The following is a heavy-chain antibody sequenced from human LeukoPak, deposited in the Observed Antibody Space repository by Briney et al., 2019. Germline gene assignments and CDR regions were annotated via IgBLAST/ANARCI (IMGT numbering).Heavy chain of an antibody. CDR2: ISSNGGST. V-gene: IGHV3-64*01. CDR3: ARDRCSGVSCWRYFDY. J-gene: IGHJ4*02. D-gene: IGHD2-15*01. CDR1: GFTFSDAW. Sequence: GGSLRLSCAGSGFTFSDAWMSWVRQAPGKGLEYVSAISSNGGSTYYANSVKGRFTISRDNSKNTLYLQMGSLRAEDMAVYYCARDRCSGVSCWRYFDYWGQGTLVTVSS.